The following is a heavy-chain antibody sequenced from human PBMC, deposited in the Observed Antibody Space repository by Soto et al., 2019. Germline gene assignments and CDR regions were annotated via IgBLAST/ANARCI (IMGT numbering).Heavy chain of an antibody. J-gene: IGHJ6*02. CDR1: GGTFSSYT. D-gene: IGHD3-10*01. CDR2: IIPILGIA. V-gene: IGHV1-69*08. CDR3: ARENHRDYYSSGSYSYYYGMDV. Sequence: QVQLVQSGAEVKKPGSSVKVSCKASGGTFSSYTISWVRQAPGQGLEWMGRIIPILGIANDAQKFQGRVTITADKSTSTASMELSSLRSEDTAVYYCARENHRDYYSSGSYSYYYGMDVWGQGTTVTVSS.